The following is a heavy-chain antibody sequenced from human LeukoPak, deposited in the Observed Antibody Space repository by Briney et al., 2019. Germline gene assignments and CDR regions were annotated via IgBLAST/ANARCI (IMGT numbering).Heavy chain of an antibody. CDR1: GYTFTSYY. D-gene: IGHD6-13*01. CDR3: ARDLYSSSWYKPYYYYYGMDV. J-gene: IGHJ6*02. Sequence: LVASVKVSCKASGYTFTSYYMHWVRQAPGQGLEWMGIINPSGGSTGYAQKFQGRVTMTRDTSTSTVYMELSSLRSEDTAVYYCARDLYSSSWYKPYYYYYGMDVWGQGTTVTVSS. CDR2: INPSGGST. V-gene: IGHV1-46*01.